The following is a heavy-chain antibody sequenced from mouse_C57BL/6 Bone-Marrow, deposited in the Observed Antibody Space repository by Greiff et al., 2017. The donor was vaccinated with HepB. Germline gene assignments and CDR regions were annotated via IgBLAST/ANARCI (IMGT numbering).Heavy chain of an antibody. V-gene: IGHV1-39*01. D-gene: IGHD1-1*01. CDR3: VSYYYGSSYVLYAMDY. CDR1: GYSFTDYN. CDR2: INPNYGTT. J-gene: IGHJ4*01. Sequence: VQLKESGPELVKPGASVKISCKASGYSFTDYNMNWVKQSNGKSLEWIGVINPNYGTTSYNQKFKGKATLTVDQSSSTAYMQLNSLTSEDSAVYYCVSYYYGSSYVLYAMDYWGQGTSVTVSS.